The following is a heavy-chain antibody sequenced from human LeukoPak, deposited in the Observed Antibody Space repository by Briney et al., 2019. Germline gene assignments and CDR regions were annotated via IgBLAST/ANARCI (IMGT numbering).Heavy chain of an antibody. D-gene: IGHD3-10*01. CDR1: GFIFISYW. CDR2: IKQDGSEK. Sequence: GGALRLSCAASGFIFISYWMSWVGQARGRGGEGVANIKQDGSEKYYVDSVKGRSTISRDNAKNSLYLQMNSLRAEDTAVYYCARVILYGSGSYYIDYWGQGTLVTVSS. J-gene: IGHJ4*02. V-gene: IGHV3-7*03. CDR3: ARVILYGSGSYYIDY.